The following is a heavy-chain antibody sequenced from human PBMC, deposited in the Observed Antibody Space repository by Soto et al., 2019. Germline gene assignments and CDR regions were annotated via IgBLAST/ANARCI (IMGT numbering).Heavy chain of an antibody. Sequence: EVQLLESGGGLVQPGGSLRLSCAASGFTFSSYAMSWFRQAPGKGLEWVSAISGSGGSTYYADSVKGRFTISRDNSKNTLYLQMNSLRAEDTAVYYCAKSGYCTNGACYGLAGLGFAGMDVWGQGTKVTVSS. CDR3: AKSGYCTNGACYGLAGLGFAGMDV. CDR2: ISGSGGST. J-gene: IGHJ6*02. V-gene: IGHV3-23*01. CDR1: GFTFSSYA. D-gene: IGHD2-8*01.